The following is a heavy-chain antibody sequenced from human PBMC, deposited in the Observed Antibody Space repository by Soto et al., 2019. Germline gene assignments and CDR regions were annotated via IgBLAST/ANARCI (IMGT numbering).Heavy chain of an antibody. CDR3: ASTQFPDTAMGIDY. J-gene: IGHJ4*02. D-gene: IGHD5-18*01. CDR1: GFTFSSYS. CDR2: ISSSSSTI. Sequence: GGSLRLSCAASGFTFSSYSMNWVRQAPGKGLEWVSYISSSSSTIYYADSVKGRFTISRDNAKNSLYLQMNSLRDEDTAVYACASTQFPDTAMGIDYWGQGTLVTVSS. V-gene: IGHV3-48*02.